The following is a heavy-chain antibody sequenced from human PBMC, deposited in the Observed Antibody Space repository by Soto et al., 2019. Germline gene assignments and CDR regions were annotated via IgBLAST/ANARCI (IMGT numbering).Heavy chain of an antibody. Sequence: SETLSLTCAVYGGSFSGYYWSWIRQPPGKGLEWIGEINHSGSTNYNPSLKSRVTISVDTSKNQFSLKLSSVTAADTAVYYCARGVVAARHYYYYMDVWGKGTTVTVPS. CDR2: INHSGST. J-gene: IGHJ6*03. D-gene: IGHD2-15*01. CDR3: ARGVVAARHYYYYMDV. CDR1: GGSFSGYY. V-gene: IGHV4-34*01.